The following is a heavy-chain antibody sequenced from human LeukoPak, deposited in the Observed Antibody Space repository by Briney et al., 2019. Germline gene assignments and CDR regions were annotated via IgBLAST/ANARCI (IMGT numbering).Heavy chain of an antibody. CDR3: TTFDYAAFLI. Sequence: GGSLRLSCAASGFTVSSNYMSWVRQAPGKGLEWVGRIKSKTDGGTRDYAAPVKGRFTISRDDSKNTLYLQMNSLKTEDTAVYYCTTFDYAAFLIWGLGTMVTVSS. CDR2: IKSKTDGGTR. D-gene: IGHD4/OR15-4a*01. CDR1: GFTVSSNY. J-gene: IGHJ3*02. V-gene: IGHV3-15*01.